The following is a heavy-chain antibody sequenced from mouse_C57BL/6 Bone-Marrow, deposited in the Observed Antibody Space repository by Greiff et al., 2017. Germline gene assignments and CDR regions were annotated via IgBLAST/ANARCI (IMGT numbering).Heavy chain of an antibody. J-gene: IGHJ4*01. CDR2: ISSGSSTI. CDR3: ARYDWYYAMGY. Sequence: EVQLVESGGGLVKPGGSLKLSCAASGFTFSDYGMHWVRQAPEKGLEWVAYISSGSSTIYSAATVKGRFTISRDNAKNTLFLQMTSLRSEDTAMYYCARYDWYYAMGYWGQGTSVTVSA. D-gene: IGHD2-12*01. CDR1: GFTFSDYG. V-gene: IGHV5-17*01.